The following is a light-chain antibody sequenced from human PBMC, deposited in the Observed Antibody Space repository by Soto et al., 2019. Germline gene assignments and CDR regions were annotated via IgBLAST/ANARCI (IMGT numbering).Light chain of an antibody. CDR1: SSDIGIYNY. Sequence: QSVLTQPASVSGSPGQSITISCTGSSSDIGIYNYVSWYQHHPGKAPKLIIYDLTNRPSGVSDRFSGSKSGNTASLTISGLQPEDEAEYHCSSYTATYTVFGGGTKVTVL. CDR2: DLT. CDR3: SSYTATYTV. V-gene: IGLV2-14*01. J-gene: IGLJ2*01.